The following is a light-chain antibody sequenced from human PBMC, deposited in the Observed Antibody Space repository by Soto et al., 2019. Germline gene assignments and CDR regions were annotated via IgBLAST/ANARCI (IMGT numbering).Light chain of an antibody. Sequence: IQMTQSPSTLSASVGDRVTITCRASQSISSYLAWYQQKPGKAPKLLIYAASTVQSGVPSRFSGSGSGTDFTLTISCLQSEDFATYYCQQYYSYPPFTFGPGTKVDIK. CDR1: QSISSY. V-gene: IGKV1-8*01. J-gene: IGKJ3*01. CDR3: QQYYSYPPFT. CDR2: AAS.